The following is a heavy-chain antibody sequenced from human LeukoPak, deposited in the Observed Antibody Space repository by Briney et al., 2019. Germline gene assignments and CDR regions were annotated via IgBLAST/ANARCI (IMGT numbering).Heavy chain of an antibody. CDR2: IFYSGNI. CDR3: ARAPGVAEVGRLDL. J-gene: IGHJ2*01. D-gene: IGHD7-27*01. CDR1: GGSFSGYY. V-gene: IGHV4-30-4*01. Sequence: PSETLSLTCAVYGGSFSGYYWSWIRQPPGKGLEWIGYIFYSGNIYYNPSHKSRVTISMDTSKNQFSLKLSSVTAADTAVYYCARAPGVAEVGRLDLWGRGTLVTVSS.